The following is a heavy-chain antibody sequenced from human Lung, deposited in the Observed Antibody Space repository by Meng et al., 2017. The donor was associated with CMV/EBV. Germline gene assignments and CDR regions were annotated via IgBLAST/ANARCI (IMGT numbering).Heavy chain of an antibody. J-gene: IGHJ4*02. V-gene: IGHV1-2*02. CDR3: ARDVDSGAADY. CDR1: GYTFTDFY. CDR2: INPKSGGT. Sequence: SVXVSCKASGYTFTDFYIHWLRRAPGRGPEWVGWINPKSGGTNYAQKFEGRVTMTTDTSTRTVYLEIDRLRIDDTAMYYCARDVDSGAADYWGQGTLVTVSS. D-gene: IGHD4/OR15-4a*01.